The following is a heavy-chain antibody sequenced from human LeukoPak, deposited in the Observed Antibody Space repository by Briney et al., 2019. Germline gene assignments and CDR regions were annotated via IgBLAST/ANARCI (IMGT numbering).Heavy chain of an antibody. CDR2: IYTTGST. J-gene: IGHJ6*02. CDR1: GGSISNYF. V-gene: IGHV4-4*09. CDR3: ARQSYYGMDV. Sequence: PSETLSLTCTVSGGSISNYFWTWIRQPPGKGLKWIGYIYTTGSTSYNPSLKSRVTMSVDTSKNQFTLKLTSLTAADTAVYYCARQSYYGMDVWGQGTTVTVSS.